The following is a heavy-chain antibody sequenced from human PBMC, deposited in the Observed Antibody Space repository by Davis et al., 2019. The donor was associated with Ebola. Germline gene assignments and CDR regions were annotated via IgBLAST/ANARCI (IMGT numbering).Heavy chain of an antibody. J-gene: IGHJ6*02. CDR2: IYTSGST. D-gene: IGHD6-13*01. CDR1: GGSISSGSYY. Sequence: PSETLSLTCTVSGGSISSGSYYWSWIRQPAGKGLEWIGHIYTSGSTNYNPSLKSRVTISVDTSKNQFSLKLSSVTAADTAVYYCARDLVGEAAAGNYYYYGMDVWGQGTTVTVSS. V-gene: IGHV4-61*09. CDR3: ARDLVGEAAAGNYYYYGMDV.